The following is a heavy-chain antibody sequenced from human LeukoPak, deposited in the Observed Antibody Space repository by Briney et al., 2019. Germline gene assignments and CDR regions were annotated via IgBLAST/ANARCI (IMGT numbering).Heavy chain of an antibody. CDR3: ARQGITWGNDY. V-gene: IGHV5-51*01. Sequence: GESLQISCQGSGSNFPNSWIGWVRQLPGKGLEWMGIIHPGDSATRYSPSFQAQVTISADKSISTAYLQWSSLEASDTAMYYCARQGITWGNDYWGQGSLVTVSP. CDR2: IHPGDSAT. D-gene: IGHD3-16*01. J-gene: IGHJ4*02. CDR1: GSNFPNSW.